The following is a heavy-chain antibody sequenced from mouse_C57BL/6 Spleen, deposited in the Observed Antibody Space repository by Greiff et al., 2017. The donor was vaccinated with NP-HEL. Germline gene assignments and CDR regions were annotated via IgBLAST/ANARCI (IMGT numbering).Heavy chain of an antibody. J-gene: IGHJ1*03. Sequence: VQLQQPGAELVRPGSSVKLSCKASGYTFTSYWMDWVKQRPGQGLEWIGNIYPSDSETHYNQKFKDKATLTVDKSSSTAYMQRSSLTSEDSAFYYGAREGSFWYFDVWGTGTTVTVSS. CDR3: AREGSFWYFDV. CDR2: IYPSDSET. CDR1: GYTFTSYW. D-gene: IGHD1-1*02. V-gene: IGHV1-61*01.